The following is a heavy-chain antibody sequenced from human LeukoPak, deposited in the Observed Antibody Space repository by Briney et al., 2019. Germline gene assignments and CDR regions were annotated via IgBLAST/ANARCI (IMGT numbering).Heavy chain of an antibody. CDR2: IYYSGST. J-gene: IGHJ3*02. CDR3: AREGYYDSSGYYLGFANAFDI. CDR1: GGSISSYY. V-gene: IGHV4-59*01. D-gene: IGHD3-22*01. Sequence: PSETLSPTCTVSGGSISSYYWSWIRQPPGKGLEWFGYIYYSGSTNYNPSLKSRVTISVDTSKNQFSLKLSSVTAADTAVYYCAREGYYDSSGYYLGFANAFDIWGQGTMVTVSS.